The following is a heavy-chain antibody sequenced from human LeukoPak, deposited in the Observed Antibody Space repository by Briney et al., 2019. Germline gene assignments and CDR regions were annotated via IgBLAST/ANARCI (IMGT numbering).Heavy chain of an antibody. CDR3: AKLGELRYFQH. V-gene: IGHV3-23*01. CDR1: GFTFSSYA. D-gene: IGHD1-26*01. Sequence: GGSLRLSCAASGFTFSSYAMSWVRKAPGKGLEWVSAISGSGGSTYYADSVKGRFTISRDNSKNTLYLQMNSLRAEDTAVYYCAKLGELRYFQHWGQGTLVTVSS. J-gene: IGHJ1*01. CDR2: ISGSGGST.